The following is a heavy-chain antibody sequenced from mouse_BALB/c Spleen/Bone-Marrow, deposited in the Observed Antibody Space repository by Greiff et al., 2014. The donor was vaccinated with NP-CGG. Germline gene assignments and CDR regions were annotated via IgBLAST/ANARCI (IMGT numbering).Heavy chain of an antibody. CDR2: IWSDGTT. D-gene: IGHD2-2*01. CDR3: ARHERGYPYAIGY. J-gene: IGHJ4*01. Sequence: VQLVESGPDLVAPSQSLSITCTVSGFSLTLYGVHWVRQSPGKGLEWLVVIWSDGTTTYNSALKSRLSISKDNSKSQVFLKLNSLQTDDTAMYYCARHERGYPYAIGYWGQGTSVTVSS. V-gene: IGHV2-6-2*01. CDR1: GFSLTLYG.